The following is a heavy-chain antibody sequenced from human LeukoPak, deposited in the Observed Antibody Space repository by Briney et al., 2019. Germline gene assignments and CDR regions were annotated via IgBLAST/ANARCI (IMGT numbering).Heavy chain of an antibody. CDR3: AKDVPYYDFWRYFDY. Sequence: GSLRLSCAASGFTFSSYSMNWVRQAPGKGLEWVSSISSSSSYIYYADSVKGRFTISRDNAKNSLYLQMNSLRAEDTAVYYCAKDVPYYDFWRYFDYWGQGTLVTVSS. V-gene: IGHV3-21*01. J-gene: IGHJ4*02. CDR1: GFTFSSYS. CDR2: ISSSSSYI. D-gene: IGHD3-3*01.